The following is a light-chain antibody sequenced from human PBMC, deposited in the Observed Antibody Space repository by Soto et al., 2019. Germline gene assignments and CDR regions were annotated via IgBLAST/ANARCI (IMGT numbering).Light chain of an antibody. CDR2: GAS. CDR1: QSVSSSY. Sequence: EIVLTQSPGTLSLSPGERATLSCRASQSVSSSYLAWYQQKPGQAPRLLIYGASSRATGIPDRFSGSGSGTDFTLTISRLDPEDFAVYYCQQYGSSTWTFGQVTKVEIK. CDR3: QQYGSSTWT. J-gene: IGKJ1*01. V-gene: IGKV3-20*01.